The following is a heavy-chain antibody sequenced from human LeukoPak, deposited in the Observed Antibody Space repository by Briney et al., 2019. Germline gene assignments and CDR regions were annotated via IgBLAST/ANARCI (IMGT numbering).Heavy chain of an antibody. Sequence: PSETPCLTCTVSGGSVSNYYWTWIRQPAGKGLEWIGRTHTSGSTNYNPSLKSRVTMSVDTSKNQFSLKLSSVTAADTAVYYCARGRWKAGMDTPYCFDYWGQGTLVTVSS. CDR3: ARGRWKAGMDTPYCFDY. CDR2: THTSGST. J-gene: IGHJ4*02. D-gene: IGHD5-18*01. V-gene: IGHV4-4*07. CDR1: GGSVSNYY.